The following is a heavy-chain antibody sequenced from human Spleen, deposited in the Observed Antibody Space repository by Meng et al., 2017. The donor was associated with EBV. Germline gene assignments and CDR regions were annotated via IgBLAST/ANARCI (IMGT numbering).Heavy chain of an antibody. CDR2: IYYSGST. CDR3: ARGDDYRYAY. Sequence: GQLQESGPGLVKPSETLSLPCTVSGDSVSSHNYYWGWIRQPPGKGLEWIEYIYYSGSTNYNPSLKSRVTISVDKSKNQFSLKLSSVTAADTAVYYCARGDDYRYAYWGQGTLVTVSS. V-gene: IGHV4-61*01. J-gene: IGHJ4*02. CDR1: GDSVSSHNYY. D-gene: IGHD3-16*01.